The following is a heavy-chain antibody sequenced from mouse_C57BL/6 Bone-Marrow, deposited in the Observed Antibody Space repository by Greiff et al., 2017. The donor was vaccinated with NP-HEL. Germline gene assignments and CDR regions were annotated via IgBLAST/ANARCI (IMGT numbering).Heavy chain of an antibody. Sequence: GGGLVQPKGSLKLSCAASGFSFNTYAMNWVRQAPGKGLEWVARIRSKSNNYATYYADSVKDRFTISRDDSESMLYLQMNNLKTEDTAMYYCVRDYYDDWYFDVWGTGTTVTVSS. D-gene: IGHD2-4*01. CDR3: VRDYYDDWYFDV. V-gene: IGHV10-1*01. CDR2: IRSKSNNYAT. J-gene: IGHJ1*03. CDR1: GFSFNTYA.